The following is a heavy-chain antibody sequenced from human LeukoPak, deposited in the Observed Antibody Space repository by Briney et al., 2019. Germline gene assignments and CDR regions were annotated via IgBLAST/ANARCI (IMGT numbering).Heavy chain of an antibody. CDR1: GFTFSSYA. J-gene: IGHJ4*02. Sequence: GGSPRLSCAASGFTFSSYAMSWVRQAPGKGLEWVSAISGSGGSTYYADSVKGRFTISRDNSKNTLYLQMNSLRAEDTAVYYCATRNRLLRGSYLVPFDYWGQGTLVTVSS. V-gene: IGHV3-23*01. CDR2: ISGSGGST. D-gene: IGHD1-26*01. CDR3: ATRNRLLRGSYLVPFDY.